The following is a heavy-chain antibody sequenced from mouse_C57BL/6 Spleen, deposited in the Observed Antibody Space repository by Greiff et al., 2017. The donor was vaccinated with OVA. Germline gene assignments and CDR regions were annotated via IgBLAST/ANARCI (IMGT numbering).Heavy chain of an antibody. CDR3: ARCERDDYDDLFAY. J-gene: IGHJ3*01. CDR2: IYPGSGST. D-gene: IGHD2-4*01. CDR1: GYTFTSYW. V-gene: IGHV1-55*01. Sequence: VQLQQSGAELVKPGASVKMSCKASGYTFTSYWITWVKQRPGQGLEWIGDIYPGSGSTNYNEKFKSKATLTVDTSSSTAYMQLSSLTSEDSAVYYCARCERDDYDDLFAYWGQGTLVTVSA.